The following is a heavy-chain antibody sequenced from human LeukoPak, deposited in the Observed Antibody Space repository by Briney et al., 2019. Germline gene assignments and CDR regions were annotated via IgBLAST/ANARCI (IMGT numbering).Heavy chain of an antibody. D-gene: IGHD2-15*01. J-gene: IGHJ5*02. CDR3: ARQVPGCSGGSCYSGSFDP. Sequence: GESLKISCKGSGYNFPSYWIGWVRQMPGKGLEWMGIIYPGDSDTRYSPSFQGQVTISADKSISTAYLQWSSLTASDTAMYYCARQVPGCSGGSCYSGSFDPWGQGTLVTVSS. CDR1: GYNFPSYW. CDR2: IYPGDSDT. V-gene: IGHV5-51*01.